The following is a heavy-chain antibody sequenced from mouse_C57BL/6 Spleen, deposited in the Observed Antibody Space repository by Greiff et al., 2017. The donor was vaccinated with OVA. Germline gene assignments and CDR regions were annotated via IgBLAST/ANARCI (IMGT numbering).Heavy chain of an antibody. CDR1: GFTFSSYA. CDR2: ISDGGSYT. CDR3: ARDGYDGEDYAMDY. V-gene: IGHV5-4*01. J-gene: IGHJ4*01. D-gene: IGHD2-2*01. Sequence: EVQLVESGGGLVKPGGSLKLSCAASGFTFSSYAMSWVRQTPEKRLEWVATISDGGSYTYYPDNVKGRFTISRDNAKNNLYLQMSHLKSEDTAMYYFARDGYDGEDYAMDYWGQGTSVTVSS.